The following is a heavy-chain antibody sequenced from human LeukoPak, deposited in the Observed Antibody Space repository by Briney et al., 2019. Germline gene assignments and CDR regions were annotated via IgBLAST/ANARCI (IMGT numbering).Heavy chain of an antibody. V-gene: IGHV4-34*01. J-gene: IGHJ4*02. CDR3: TRGEYQLLTWRHLGDY. CDR1: GGSFSAYY. D-gene: IGHD2-2*01. CDR2: INHSGST. Sequence: SETLSLTCGVYGGSFSAYYLNWIRQPPWKGLEWIGEINHSGSTKYNPSLKSRVTMSVDASKNQFSLKLTSVTAADTAVYYCTRGEYQLLTWRHLGDYWGQGTLVTVSS.